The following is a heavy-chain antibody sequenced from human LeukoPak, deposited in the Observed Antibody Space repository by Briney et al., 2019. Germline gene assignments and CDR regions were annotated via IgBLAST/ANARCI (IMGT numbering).Heavy chain of an antibody. J-gene: IGHJ4*02. CDR3: GKTTTGYSSGQKPAWPVDY. V-gene: IGHV3-23*01. Sequence: SGGSLRLSCAASGFTFSSYGMSWVRQAPGKGLEWVAGIFGSGGSAHYADSAKGRFTISRDNSKNTVYLQINSLRAEDTAVYYCGKTTTGYSSGQKPAWPVDYWGQGTLVTVSS. CDR2: IFGSGGSA. CDR1: GFTFSSYG. D-gene: IGHD6-19*01.